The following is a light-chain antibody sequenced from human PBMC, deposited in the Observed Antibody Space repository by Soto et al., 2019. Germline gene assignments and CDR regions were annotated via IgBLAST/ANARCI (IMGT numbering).Light chain of an antibody. J-gene: IGKJ1*01. CDR3: QQYYSTPQT. CDR2: WAS. Sequence: DIEMTQSPDSLTVSLGERAAINCKSSQSVLYSSNNKNYLAWYQQKPGQPPKLLIYWASTRESGVPDRFSGSGSGTDFTLTISSLQAEDVAVYYCQQYYSTPQTFGQGTKVEIK. CDR1: QSVLYSSNNKNY. V-gene: IGKV4-1*01.